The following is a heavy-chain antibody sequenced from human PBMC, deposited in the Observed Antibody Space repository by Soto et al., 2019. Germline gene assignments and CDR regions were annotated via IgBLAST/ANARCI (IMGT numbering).Heavy chain of an antibody. V-gene: IGHV3-21*01. CDR1: GFTFSSYS. J-gene: IGHJ4*02. Sequence: GGSLRLSCAASGFTFSSYSMNWFRQAPGKGLEWVSSISSSSSYIYYADSVKGRFTISRDNAKNSLYLQMNSLRAEDTAVYYCARELSSWCPGSSPRYFDYWGQGTLVTVSS. CDR2: ISSSSSYI. D-gene: IGHD6-13*01. CDR3: ARELSSWCPGSSPRYFDY.